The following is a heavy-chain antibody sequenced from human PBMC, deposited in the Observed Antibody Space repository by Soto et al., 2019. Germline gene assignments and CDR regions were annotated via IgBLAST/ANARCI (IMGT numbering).Heavy chain of an antibody. V-gene: IGHV3-15*01. D-gene: IGHD3-16*01. Sequence: EVQLVESGGGLVKPGGSLRLSCAASGFTFSNAWMSWVRQAPGKGLEWVGRIKSKTDGGTTDYAAPVKGRFTISRDDSKNTLYLQMNSLKTEDTAVYYCTTDLLGVSPGDDYYMDVWGKGTTVTVSS. CDR1: GFTFSNAW. J-gene: IGHJ6*03. CDR3: TTDLLGVSPGDDYYMDV. CDR2: IKSKTDGGTT.